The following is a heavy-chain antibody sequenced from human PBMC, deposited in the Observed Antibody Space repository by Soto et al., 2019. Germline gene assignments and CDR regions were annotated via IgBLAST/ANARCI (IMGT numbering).Heavy chain of an antibody. CDR3: AREYTYGSNFFDC. D-gene: IGHD5-18*01. V-gene: IGHV4-31*03. CDR1: GGSISSAAYY. J-gene: IGHJ4*02. CDR2: ISHSGST. Sequence: QVQLQESGPGLVKPSQTLSLSCTVSGGSISSAAYYWSWIRQHPGKGLEWIGYISHSGSTYYTPSLKSRVIISADTSKNQFSLNLTSLTAADTAVYYYAREYTYGSNFFDCWGQGAPVTVSS.